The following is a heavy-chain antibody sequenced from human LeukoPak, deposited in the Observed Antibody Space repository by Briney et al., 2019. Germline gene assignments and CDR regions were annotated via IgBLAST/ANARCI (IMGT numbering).Heavy chain of an antibody. V-gene: IGHV3-11*04. J-gene: IGHJ4*02. Sequence: GGSVRLSCVASGFTFSDYYMGWIRQAPGKGLEWISYITNNGGAMFYADSLKGRLTIFRDNAKKSLYLQMNSLRPDDTALYYCARALADTRGYYLGFDYWGQGTLVTVSS. CDR2: ITNNGGAM. D-gene: IGHD3-22*01. CDR1: GFTFSDYY. CDR3: ARALADTRGYYLGFDY.